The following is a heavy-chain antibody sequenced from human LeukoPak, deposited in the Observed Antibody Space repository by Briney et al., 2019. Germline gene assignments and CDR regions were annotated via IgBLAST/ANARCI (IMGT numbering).Heavy chain of an antibody. V-gene: IGHV4-59*01. J-gene: IGHJ5*02. Sequence: TETLSLTCTVSGGSISSYYWSWIRQPPGKGLEWIGYISYSGSTNFNPSLKSRVTISVDTSKNQFSLKLSSVTAADTAVYYCAREGTAGANLNWFDPWGQGTLVTVSS. D-gene: IGHD1-1*01. CDR1: GGSISSYY. CDR2: ISYSGST. CDR3: AREGTAGANLNWFDP.